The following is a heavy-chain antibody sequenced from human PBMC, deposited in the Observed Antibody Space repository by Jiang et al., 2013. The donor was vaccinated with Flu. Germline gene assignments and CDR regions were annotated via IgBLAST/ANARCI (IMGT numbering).Heavy chain of an antibody. Sequence: GSGLVKPSETLSLTCTVSGGSIRNTDFFWGWVRQSPGKGLEWVGSMFSDGSAYYSPSLKSRASISIDTSKKWLSLRLSSVTAADTAVYYCARQSRWLAYFDYWGQGALVTVSS. CDR1: GGSIRNTDFF. V-gene: IGHV4-39*01. D-gene: IGHD6-19*01. CDR2: MFSDGSA. CDR3: ARQSRWLAYFDY. J-gene: IGHJ4*02.